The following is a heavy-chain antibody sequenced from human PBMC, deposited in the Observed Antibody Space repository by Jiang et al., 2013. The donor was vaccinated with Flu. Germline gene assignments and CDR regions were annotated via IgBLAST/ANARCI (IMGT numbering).Heavy chain of an antibody. CDR3: ARRKWSSWHAHFDY. V-gene: IGHV4-39*01. D-gene: IGHD6-13*01. Sequence: GSGLVKPSETLSLTCTVSGGSISSSSYYWGWIRQPPGKGLEWIGSIYYSGSTYYNPSLKSRVTISVDTSKNQFSLKLSSVTAADTAVYYCARRKWSSWHAHFDYWGQGTLVTVS. CDR1: GGSISSSSYY. CDR2: IYYSGST. J-gene: IGHJ4*02.